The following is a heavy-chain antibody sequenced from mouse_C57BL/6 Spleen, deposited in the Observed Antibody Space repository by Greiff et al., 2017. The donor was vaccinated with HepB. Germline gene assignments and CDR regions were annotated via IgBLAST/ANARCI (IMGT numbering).Heavy chain of an antibody. CDR3: ARGRIPFAY. Sequence: QVQLQQPGAELVMPGASVKLSCKASGYTFTSYWMHWVKQRPGQGLEWIGEIDPSDSDTNYNQKFKGKSTLTVDKSSSTAYMQLSSLTSEDSAVYYCARGRIPFAYWGQGTLVTVSA. J-gene: IGHJ3*01. CDR1: GYTFTSYW. CDR2: IDPSDSDT. V-gene: IGHV1-69*01.